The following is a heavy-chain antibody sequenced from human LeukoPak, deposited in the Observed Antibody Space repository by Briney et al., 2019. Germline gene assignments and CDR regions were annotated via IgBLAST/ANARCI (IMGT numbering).Heavy chain of an antibody. CDR3: ARFGNYDFWSGYIVY. D-gene: IGHD3-3*01. CDR2: IYYSGST. V-gene: IGHV4-59*01. Sequence: PSETLSLTCTVSGGSISSYYWSWIRQPPGKGLEWIGYIYYSGSTNYNPSLKSRVTISVDTSKNQFSMKLSSVPAADRAVYYCARFGNYDFWSGYIVYWGQGTLVTVSS. CDR1: GGSISSYY. J-gene: IGHJ4*02.